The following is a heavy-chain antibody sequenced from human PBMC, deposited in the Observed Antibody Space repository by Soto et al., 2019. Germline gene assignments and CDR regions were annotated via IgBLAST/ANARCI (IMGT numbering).Heavy chain of an antibody. J-gene: IGHJ4*02. V-gene: IGHV2-5*02. D-gene: IGHD5-18*01. CDR2: IYWDDDK. CDR3: VHGTLGSYGHVYFDY. Sequence: SGPTREPTQTLTLTCSLSGFSVSSNGARVGWIRQPPGKALEWLALIYWDDDKKYNPSLKSRLTITKDTSENQVVLTLTDVDPADTATYFCVHGTLGSYGHVYFDYWGQGTLVTVSS. CDR1: GFSVSSNGAR.